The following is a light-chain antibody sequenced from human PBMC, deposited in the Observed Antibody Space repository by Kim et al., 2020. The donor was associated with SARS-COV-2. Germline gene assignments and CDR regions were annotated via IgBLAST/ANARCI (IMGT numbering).Light chain of an antibody. CDR1: PTINNR. CDR2: DAT. V-gene: IGKV3-15*01. Sequence: PGERATQSRQARPTINNRLVWYQQKPGQAPRLLIYDATTRATGVPARFIGSGSETDFTLTISSLQSEDFAVYYCQQSNDWPPLTFGQGTKVDIK. CDR3: QQSNDWPPLT. J-gene: IGKJ1*01.